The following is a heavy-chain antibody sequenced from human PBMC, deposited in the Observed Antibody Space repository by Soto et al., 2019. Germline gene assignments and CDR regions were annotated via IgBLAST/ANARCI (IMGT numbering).Heavy chain of an antibody. D-gene: IGHD2-15*01. CDR2: IYPGDSDT. Sequence: PGESLKISCKGSGYSFTSYWIGWVRQMPGKGLEWMGIIYPGDSDTRYSPSFQGQVTISADKSISTAYLQWSSLKASDTAMYYCARAFLGYCSGGSCYAPLKLSFAFDIWGQGTMVTVSS. CDR3: ARAFLGYCSGGSCYAPLKLSFAFDI. CDR1: GYSFTSYW. J-gene: IGHJ3*02. V-gene: IGHV5-51*01.